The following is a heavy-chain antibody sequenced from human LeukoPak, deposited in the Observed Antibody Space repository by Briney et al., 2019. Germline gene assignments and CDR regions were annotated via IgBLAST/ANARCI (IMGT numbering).Heavy chain of an antibody. CDR2: IYSGGST. CDR1: GFTVSSNY. Sequence: GGSLRLSCAASGFTVSSNYMSWVRQAPGKGLEWVSVIYSGGSTYYADSVKGRFTISRDNSKNTLYLQMNSLRAEDTAVYYCARAALYYYDSSGYPDYWGQGTLVTVSS. J-gene: IGHJ4*02. CDR3: ARAALYYYDSSGYPDY. D-gene: IGHD3-22*01. V-gene: IGHV3-53*01.